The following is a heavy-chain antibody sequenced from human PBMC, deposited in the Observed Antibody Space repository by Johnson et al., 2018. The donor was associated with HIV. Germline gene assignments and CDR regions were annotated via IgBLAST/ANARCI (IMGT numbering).Heavy chain of an antibody. CDR1: GFTFSSYA. CDR3: ARDLPLSGSDEGSDAFDI. CDR2: INWNGDST. Sequence: VQLVESGGGVVRPGGSLRLSCAASGFTFSSYAMTWVHQAPGKGLEWVSGINWNGDSTGYADSVKGRFPITKDNAKNSLYLQMNSLRAEDTAVYYCARDLPLSGSDEGSDAFDIWGRGTMVTVS. J-gene: IGHJ3*02. V-gene: IGHV3-20*04. D-gene: IGHD1-26*01.